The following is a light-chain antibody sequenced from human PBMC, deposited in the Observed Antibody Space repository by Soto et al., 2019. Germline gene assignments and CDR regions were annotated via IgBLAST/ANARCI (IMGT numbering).Light chain of an antibody. CDR3: QQYNNWPPIT. CDR2: DTS. CDR1: QSVSIK. Sequence: ELVMTQSPATLSVSPGERATLSCRASQSVSIKLAWYQQKPGQAHRLLIYDTSTRATGIPARFSGSGSGTEFTLTISSLQSEDFAVYYCQQYNNWPPITFGQGTRLEIK. V-gene: IGKV3-15*01. J-gene: IGKJ5*01.